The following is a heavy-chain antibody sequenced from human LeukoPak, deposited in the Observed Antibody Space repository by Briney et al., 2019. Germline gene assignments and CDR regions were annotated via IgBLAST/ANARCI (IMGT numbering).Heavy chain of an antibody. CDR3: ARDFGAAPWYYYYMDV. V-gene: IGHV1-2*02. CDR2: INPNSGGT. CDR1: GYTFTGYY. J-gene: IGHJ6*03. D-gene: IGHD3-16*01. Sequence: ASVKVSCKASGYTFTGYYMHWVRQAPGQGLEWMGWINPNSGGTNYAQKFQGRVTMTTDTSTSTAYMELRSLRSDDTAVYYCARDFGAAPWYYYYMDVWGKGTTVTVSS.